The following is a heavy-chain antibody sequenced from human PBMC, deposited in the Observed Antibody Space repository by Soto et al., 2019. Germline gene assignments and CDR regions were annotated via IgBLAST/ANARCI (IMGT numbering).Heavy chain of an antibody. CDR1: GGSINNHY. J-gene: IGHJ4*02. Sequence: QVHLQESGPGLVKPSETLSLTCTVSGGSINNHYWSWIRQPPGKGLEWIGYIYYTGSTNYNPPIKSRVNMSVDTYKNQCSLNLTSLTAADTAIYYCARADWYSEYWGQGTLVTVSS. CDR3: ARADWYSEY. V-gene: IGHV4-59*11. D-gene: IGHD3-9*01. CDR2: IYYTGST.